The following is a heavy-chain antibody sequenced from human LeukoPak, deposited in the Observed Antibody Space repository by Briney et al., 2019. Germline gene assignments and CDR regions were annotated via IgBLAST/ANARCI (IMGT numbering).Heavy chain of an antibody. V-gene: IGHV3-23*01. J-gene: IGHJ4*02. CDR2: ISGSGGST. CDR1: GFTFSSYG. D-gene: IGHD1-26*01. Sequence: RGTLRLSCAASGFTFSSYGMSWVRQAPGKGLEWVSAISGSGGSTYYADSVKGRFTISRDNSKNTLYLQMNSLRAEDTAVYYCAKSLGATRGYFEHWGQGTLVTVSS. CDR3: AKSLGATRGYFEH.